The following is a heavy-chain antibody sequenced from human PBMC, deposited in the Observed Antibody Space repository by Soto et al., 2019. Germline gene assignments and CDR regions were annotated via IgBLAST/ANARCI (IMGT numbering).Heavy chain of an antibody. Sequence: GASVKVSCKASGGTFTSYAISWVRQAPGQGLEWVGGIIPIFGTADYAQKFQGRVTITADESTSTAYMELSSLRSEDTAVYYCATMKGGYQSCYYGMDVWGQGTTVTVSS. J-gene: IGHJ6*02. CDR1: GGTFTSYA. CDR3: ATMKGGYQSCYYGMDV. V-gene: IGHV1-69*13. D-gene: IGHD6-25*01. CDR2: IIPIFGTA.